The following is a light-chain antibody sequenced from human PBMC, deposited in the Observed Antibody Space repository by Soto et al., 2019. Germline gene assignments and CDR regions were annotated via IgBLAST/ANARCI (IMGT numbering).Light chain of an antibody. V-gene: IGKV1-39*01. CDR2: AES. J-gene: IGKJ5*01. CDR3: QQSYTSSIT. CDR1: QDIRND. Sequence: IQMTQSPSSLSASLGYIATIPCRASQDIRNDLGWYQEKPGKAPNLLIYAESKLQSGVPSRFSGSGSGTDFTLTISSLQPEDFATYYCQQSYTSSITFGQGTRLEIK.